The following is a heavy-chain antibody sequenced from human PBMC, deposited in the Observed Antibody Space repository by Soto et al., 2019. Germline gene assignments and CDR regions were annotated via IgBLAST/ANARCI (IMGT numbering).Heavy chain of an antibody. CDR3: ARGGIQLSYAFDY. Sequence: PSLTCSVSGTSVSNYYWSWIRQPAGKGLEHIGRIYTSGSTSYNPSLKSRVTMSMDTSQTQIYLNLTSVTAADTAVYYCARGGIQLSYAFDYWGQGIQVTVSS. CDR1: GTSVSNYY. V-gene: IGHV4-4*07. D-gene: IGHD5-18*01. CDR2: IYTSGST. J-gene: IGHJ4*02.